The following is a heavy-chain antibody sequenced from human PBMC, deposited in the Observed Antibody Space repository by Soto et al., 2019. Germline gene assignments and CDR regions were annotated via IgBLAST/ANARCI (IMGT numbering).Heavy chain of an antibody. CDR1: GFTFSSYA. V-gene: IGHV3-23*01. CDR3: AKDAILVLVVAVTYAAFDI. J-gene: IGHJ3*02. CDR2: ISGSGGST. Sequence: EVQLLESGGGLVQPGGSLRLSCAASGFTFSSYAMSWVRQAPGKGLEWVSAISGSGGSTYYADSVKGRFTISRDNSKNPLYLQRNSLSAEATAVYYCAKDAILVLVVAVTYAAFDIWGQGTIVTV. D-gene: IGHD2-15*01.